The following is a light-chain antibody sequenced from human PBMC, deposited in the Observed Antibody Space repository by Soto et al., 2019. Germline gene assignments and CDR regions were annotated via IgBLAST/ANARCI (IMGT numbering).Light chain of an antibody. J-gene: IGKJ3*01. Sequence: EIVLTQSPATLSLSPGERATLSCRASQSISSYLAWYQQKPDQAPRLLIYDASNRATGIPARFSGSGSGTDFTLTISSLEPEDFAVYYCHQRSTWPFTFGHGTKVDIK. CDR2: DAS. CDR3: HQRSTWPFT. CDR1: QSISSY. V-gene: IGKV3-11*01.